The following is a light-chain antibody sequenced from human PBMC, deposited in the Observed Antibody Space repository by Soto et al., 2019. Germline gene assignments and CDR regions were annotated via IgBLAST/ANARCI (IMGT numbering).Light chain of an antibody. V-gene: IGKV3-15*01. CDR1: QSISSK. CDR2: GAS. Sequence: EIVMTQSPATLSVSPGEGATLSCRASQSISSKLAWYQQKPGQAPRLLIYGASTRATGVPARFSGSGSGTEFTLLISSLQSEDLAVYYCQHYNDWRWTFGQGTKVEIK. J-gene: IGKJ1*01. CDR3: QHYNDWRWT.